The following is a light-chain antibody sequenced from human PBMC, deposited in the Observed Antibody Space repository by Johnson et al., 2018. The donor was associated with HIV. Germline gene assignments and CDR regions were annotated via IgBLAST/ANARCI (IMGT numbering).Light chain of an antibody. CDR1: DSNIGNNY. CDR2: DND. CDR3: GTWDSSLSSHFV. V-gene: IGLV1-51*01. Sequence: QSVLTQPPSVSAAPGQKVTISCFGSDSNIGNNYVSWYQQLPGTAPKLLIYDNDKRPSGIPDRFSGSKSGTSATLGITGLQTGDEADYYCGTWDSSLSSHFVFGTGTKITVL. J-gene: IGLJ1*01.